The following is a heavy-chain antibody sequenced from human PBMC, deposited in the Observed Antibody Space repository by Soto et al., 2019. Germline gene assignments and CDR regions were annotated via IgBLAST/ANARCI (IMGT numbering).Heavy chain of an antibody. CDR2: IYYSGST. J-gene: IGHJ4*02. D-gene: IGHD3-22*01. CDR3: ASLSSGYYFDDHVYFDY. CDR1: GGSISSSSYY. Sequence: SETLSLTCTVSGGSISSSSYYWGWIRQPPGKGLEWIGSIYYSGSTYYNPSLKSRVTISVDTSKNQFSLKLSSVTAADTAVYYCASLSSGYYFDDHVYFDYWGQGTLVTVLL. V-gene: IGHV4-39*01.